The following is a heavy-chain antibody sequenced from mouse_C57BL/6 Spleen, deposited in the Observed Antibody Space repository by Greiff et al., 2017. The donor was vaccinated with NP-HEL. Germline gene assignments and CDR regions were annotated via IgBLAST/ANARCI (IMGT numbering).Heavy chain of an antibody. CDR2: IHPNSGST. V-gene: IGHV1-64*01. CDR1: GYTFTSYW. Sequence: VQLQQPGAELVKPGASVKLSCKASGYTFTSYWMHWVKQRPGQGLEWIGMIHPNSGSTNYNEKFKSKATLTVDKSSSTAYMQLSSLTSEDSAVYYCARGDDGYYLPWFAYWGQGTLVTVSA. D-gene: IGHD2-3*01. J-gene: IGHJ3*01. CDR3: ARGDDGYYLPWFAY.